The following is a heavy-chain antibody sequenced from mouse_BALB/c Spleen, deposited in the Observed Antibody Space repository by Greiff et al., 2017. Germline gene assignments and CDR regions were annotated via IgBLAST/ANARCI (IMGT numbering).Heavy chain of an antibody. Sequence: VQLQQPGAELVKPGASVKLSCKAFGYTFTNHHINWVKQRPGQGLDWIGYINPYNDYTSYNQKFKGKATLTVDKSSSTAYMELSSLTSEDSAVYYCARGDYGSRGAFFAYWGQGTLVTVSA. CDR1: GYTFTNHH. J-gene: IGHJ3*01. CDR2: INPYNDYT. V-gene: IGHV1S45*01. D-gene: IGHD1-1*01. CDR3: ARGDYGSRGAFFAY.